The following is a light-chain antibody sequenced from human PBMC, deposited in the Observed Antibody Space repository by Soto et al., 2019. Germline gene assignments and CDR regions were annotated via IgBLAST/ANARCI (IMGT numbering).Light chain of an antibody. CDR1: QSLLHSNGYNS. CDR2: LGS. Sequence: DIVMTQSPLSLPVTPGEPASISCRSSQSLLHSNGYNSLDWYLQKPGQSPQLLIFLGSNRASGVPDRFSGSGSGTDFTLKISRVEAEDVGVYYCMKALQTPRTFGQGTKVEIK. V-gene: IGKV2-28*01. J-gene: IGKJ1*01. CDR3: MKALQTPRT.